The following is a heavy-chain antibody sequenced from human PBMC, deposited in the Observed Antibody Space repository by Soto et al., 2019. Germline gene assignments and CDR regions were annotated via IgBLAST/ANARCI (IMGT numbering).Heavy chain of an antibody. CDR3: ATGYSIGYYPGGYYYYGMDV. Sequence: ASVKVSCKFSGYTLTELSMHCVRQAPGKVLLWMGGFDPEDGETIYAQKFQGRVTMTEDTSTDTAYMELSSLRSEDTAVYYCATGYSIGYYPGGYYYYGMDVWGQGTTVTVSS. CDR2: FDPEDGET. J-gene: IGHJ6*02. D-gene: IGHD3-22*01. V-gene: IGHV1-24*01. CDR1: GYTLTELS.